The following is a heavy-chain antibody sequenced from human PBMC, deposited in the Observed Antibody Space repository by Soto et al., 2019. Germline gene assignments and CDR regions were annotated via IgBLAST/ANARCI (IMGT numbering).Heavy chain of an antibody. J-gene: IGHJ4*02. D-gene: IGHD1-1*01. CDR2: IYYSGST. CDR3: ARPLGRFPTIYYFDY. V-gene: IGHV4-39*01. CDR1: GGSISSCSYY. Sequence: SETLSLTCTVSGGSISSCSYYWGWIRQPPGKGLEWIGSIYYSGSTYYNPSLKSRVTISVDTSKNQFSLKLSSVTAADTAVYYCARPLGRFPTIYYFDYWGQGTLVTVSS.